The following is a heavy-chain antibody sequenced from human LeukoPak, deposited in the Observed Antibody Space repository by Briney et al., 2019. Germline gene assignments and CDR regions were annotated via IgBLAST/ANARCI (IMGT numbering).Heavy chain of an antibody. CDR2: ISGSGGST. D-gene: IGHD1-14*01. CDR1: GFTSSSYA. CDR3: AKDGPETGSMQGYFDS. J-gene: IGHJ4*02. Sequence: PGGSLRLSCAASGFTSSSYAMSWVRQAPGKGLEWVSAISGSGGSTYYADSVKGRFTISRDNSKNTVFLQMNSLRTEDTAVYYCAKDGPETGSMQGYFDSWGQGTLVTVSS. V-gene: IGHV3-23*01.